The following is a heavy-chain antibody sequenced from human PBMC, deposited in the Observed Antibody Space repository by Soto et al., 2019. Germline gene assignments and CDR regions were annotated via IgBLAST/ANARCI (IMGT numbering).Heavy chain of an antibody. V-gene: IGHV1-3*01. CDR1: GYTFTSYA. CDR3: ARGLGLYYFDY. Sequence: QVPLVQSGAEVKKPGASVKVSCKASGYTFTSYAMHWLRQAPGQRLEWMGWINAGNGNTKYSQKFQGRVTITRDTAASTAYMELSSLRSEDTAVYYCARGLGLYYFDYWGQGTLGTVSS. J-gene: IGHJ4*02. CDR2: INAGNGNT. D-gene: IGHD1-26*01.